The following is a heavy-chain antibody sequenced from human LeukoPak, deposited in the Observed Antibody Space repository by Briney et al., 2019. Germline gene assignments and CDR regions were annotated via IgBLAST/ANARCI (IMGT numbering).Heavy chain of an antibody. D-gene: IGHD6-13*01. Sequence: PGGSLRLSCAASGFTFSDYTLNWVRQAPGKGLEWVASITSSYGTAYYADSVKGRFTISRDNSKNTLYLQMNSLRAEDTAVYYCAKGPGYSSSWYGYWGQGTLVTVSS. CDR3: AKGPGYSSSWYGY. CDR2: ITSSYGTA. J-gene: IGHJ4*02. V-gene: IGHV3-23*01. CDR1: GFTFSDYT.